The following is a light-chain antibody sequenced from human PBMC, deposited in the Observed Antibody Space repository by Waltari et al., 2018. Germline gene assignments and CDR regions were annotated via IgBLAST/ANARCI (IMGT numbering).Light chain of an antibody. J-gene: IGKJ1*01. CDR1: QSLTRA. Sequence: DIVLTQSPGTLSLSPGERATLFCRASQSLTRALAWYQQNPGQAPRLLIYGTSSRATGIPDRFSGSGSGTDFSLTISRLEPEDFAVYYCQHYVRLPATFGQGTKVEIK. CDR2: GTS. CDR3: QHYVRLPAT. V-gene: IGKV3-20*01.